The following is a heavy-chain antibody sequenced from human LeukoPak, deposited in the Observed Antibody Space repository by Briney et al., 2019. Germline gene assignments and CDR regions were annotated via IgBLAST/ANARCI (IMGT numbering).Heavy chain of an antibody. Sequence: PSQTLSLTCTVSGGSISSGGYYWSWIRQPPGTGLEYIGYIYDTGTTYYNPSLKSRVTILRDTSKNQFSLKLSSVTAADTAVYFCARGRGYCSSANCLGWFDPWGQGTLVTVSS. V-gene: IGHV4-61*08. CDR1: GGSISSGGYY. CDR3: ARGRGYCSSANCLGWFDP. CDR2: IYDTGTT. J-gene: IGHJ5*02. D-gene: IGHD2-2*01.